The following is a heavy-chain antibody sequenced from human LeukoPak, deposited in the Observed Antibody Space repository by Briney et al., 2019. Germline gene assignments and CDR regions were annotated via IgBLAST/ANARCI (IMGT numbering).Heavy chain of an antibody. D-gene: IGHD4-17*01. CDR2: IYYSGST. CDR1: GGSISSYY. J-gene: IGHJ5*02. V-gene: IGHV4-59*01. CDR3: ARDRGIYGDYPNWFDP. Sequence: SETLSLTCTVSGGSISSYYWSWIRQPPGKGLEWIGYIYYSGSTNYNPSLKSRVTISVDTSKNQFSLKLSSVTAADTAVYYCARDRGIYGDYPNWFDPWGQGTLVTVSS.